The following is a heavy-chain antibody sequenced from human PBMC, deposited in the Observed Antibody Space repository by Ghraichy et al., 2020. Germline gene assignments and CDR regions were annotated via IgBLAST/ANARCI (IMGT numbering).Heavy chain of an antibody. D-gene: IGHD4-11*01. CDR2: IRSKANNYAT. V-gene: IGHV3-73*01. Sequence: GGSLRLSCAAFGLTFSDSAMHWVRQASGKGLEWIGRIRSKANNYATAYAASVKGRFTISRDDSENMASLQMNSLKSEDTAVYYCTTYSDSGTSWLDPWGQGTLVTVSS. CDR3: TTYSDSGTSWLDP. J-gene: IGHJ5*02. CDR1: GLTFSDSA.